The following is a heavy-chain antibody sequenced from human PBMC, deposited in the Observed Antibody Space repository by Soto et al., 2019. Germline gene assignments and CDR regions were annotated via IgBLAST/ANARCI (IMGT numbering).Heavy chain of an antibody. CDR1: GGTFSSYA. CDR3: ARPYYYDSSGYPYYYYGMDV. V-gene: IGHV1-69*13. CDR2: IIPIFGTA. J-gene: IGHJ6*02. D-gene: IGHD3-22*01. Sequence: EASVKVSCKASGGTFSSYAISWVRQAPGQGLEWMGGIIPIFGTANYAQKFQGRVTITADESTSTAYMELSSLRSEDTAVYYCARPYYYDSSGYPYYYYGMDVWGQGTTVTVSS.